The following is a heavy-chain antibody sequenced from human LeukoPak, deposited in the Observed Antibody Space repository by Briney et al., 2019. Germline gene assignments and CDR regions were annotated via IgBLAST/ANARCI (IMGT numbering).Heavy chain of an antibody. D-gene: IGHD6-13*01. V-gene: IGHV3-9*01. CDR2: ISWNSGSI. CDR1: GFTFDDYA. Sequence: PGGSLRLSCAASGFTFDDYAMHWVRQAPGKGLEWVSGISWNSGSIGCADSVKGRFTISRDNAKNSLYLQMNSLRAEDTALYYCAKDLMYSSSRYGSGRGLDYWGQGTLVTVSS. J-gene: IGHJ4*02. CDR3: AKDLMYSSSRYGSGRGLDY.